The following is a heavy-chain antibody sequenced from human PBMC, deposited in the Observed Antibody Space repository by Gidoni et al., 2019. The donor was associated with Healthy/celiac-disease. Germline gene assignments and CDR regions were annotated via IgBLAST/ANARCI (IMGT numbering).Heavy chain of an antibody. D-gene: IGHD2-21*01. Sequence: EVQLVQSGAEVQKPGESLKISCKGSGYSFTSYWIGWVRQMPGKGLEWMGIIYPGDSDTRYSPSFQGQVTISADKSISTAYLQWSSLKASDTAMYYCARHVTYCGGDCYSNLDYWGQGTLVTVSS. CDR2: IYPGDSDT. J-gene: IGHJ4*02. CDR1: GYSFTSYW. CDR3: ARHVTYCGGDCYSNLDY. V-gene: IGHV5-51*01.